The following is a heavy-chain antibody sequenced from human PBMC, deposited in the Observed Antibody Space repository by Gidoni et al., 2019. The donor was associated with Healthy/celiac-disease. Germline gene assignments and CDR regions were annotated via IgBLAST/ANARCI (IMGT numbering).Heavy chain of an antibody. CDR3: AKDTEYSSGWYYYYYGMDV. V-gene: IGHV3-23*01. J-gene: IGHJ6*02. Sequence: EVQLLESGGGLVQHGGSLRLSCAASGFTFSSYAMSWVRQAPGKGLEWVAAISGSGGSTYYADSVKGRFTISRDNSKNTLYLQMNSLIAEDTAVYYCAKDTEYSSGWYYYYYGMDVWGQGTTVTVSS. CDR2: ISGSGGST. D-gene: IGHD6-19*01. CDR1: GFTFSSYA.